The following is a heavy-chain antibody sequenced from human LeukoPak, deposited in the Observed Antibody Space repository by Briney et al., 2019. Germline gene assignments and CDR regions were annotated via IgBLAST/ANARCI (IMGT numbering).Heavy chain of an antibody. V-gene: IGHV4-34*01. CDR2: INHSGST. CDR3: ARGTYYDILTGYWTRPLGKVFDY. J-gene: IGHJ4*02. CDR1: GGSFSGYY. D-gene: IGHD3-9*01. Sequence: SETLSLTCAVYGGSFSGYYWSWLRQPPGKGLEWLGEINHSGSTNYNPSLKSRVTISVDTSKNQFSLKLSSVTAADTAVYYCARGTYYDILTGYWTRPLGKVFDYWGQGTLVTVSS.